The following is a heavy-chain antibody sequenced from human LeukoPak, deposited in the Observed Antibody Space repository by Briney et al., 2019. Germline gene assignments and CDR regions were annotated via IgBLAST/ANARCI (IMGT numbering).Heavy chain of an antibody. V-gene: IGHV3-53*04. Sequence: GGSLRLFCAASGFTVSSNYMSWVRQAPGKGLEWVSVIYSGGSTYYADSVKGRFTISRHNSKNTLYLQMNSLRAEDTAVYYCAVSGSGSYSYYYYGMDVWGQGTTVTVSS. CDR2: IYSGGST. J-gene: IGHJ6*02. CDR1: GFTVSSNY. D-gene: IGHD3-10*01. CDR3: AVSGSGSYSYYYYGMDV.